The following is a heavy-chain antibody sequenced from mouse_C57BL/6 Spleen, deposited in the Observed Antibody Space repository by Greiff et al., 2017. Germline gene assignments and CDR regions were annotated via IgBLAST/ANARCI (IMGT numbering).Heavy chain of an antibody. D-gene: IGHD1-1*01. Sequence: VQLQQPGAELVMPGASVKLSCKASGYTFTSYWMHWVKQRPGQGLEWIGEIDPSDSYTNYNQKFKGKSTLTVDKSSSTAYMQLSSLTSEDSAVYYCARKRGNYEMDYWGQGTSVTVSS. CDR1: GYTFTSYW. CDR2: IDPSDSYT. V-gene: IGHV1-69*01. J-gene: IGHJ4*01. CDR3: ARKRGNYEMDY.